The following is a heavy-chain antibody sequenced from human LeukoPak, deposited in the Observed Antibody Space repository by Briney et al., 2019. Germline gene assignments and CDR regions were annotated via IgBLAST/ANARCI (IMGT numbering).Heavy chain of an antibody. CDR2: IIPIFGTA. CDR1: GGTFISYA. CDR3: ARDHGDYSPFDY. Sequence: ASVKVSCKASGGTFISYAISWVRQAPGQGLEWMGGIIPIFGTANYAQKFQGRVTITADESTSTAYMELSSLRSEDTAVYYCARDHGDYSPFDYWGQGTLVTVSS. D-gene: IGHD4-17*01. J-gene: IGHJ4*02. V-gene: IGHV1-69*01.